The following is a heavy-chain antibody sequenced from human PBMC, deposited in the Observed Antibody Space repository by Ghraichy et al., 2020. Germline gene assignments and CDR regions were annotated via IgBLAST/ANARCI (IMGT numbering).Heavy chain of an antibody. Sequence: GGSLRLSCAASEFTFSSYWMSWVRQAPGKGLEWVANIKQDGSEKYYVDSVKGRFTISGDNAKNSLYLQMNSLRAEDTAVYYCARVSGWGSSWYFDLWGRGTLVTVSS. CDR3: ARVSGWGSSWYFDL. V-gene: IGHV3-7*01. D-gene: IGHD3-10*01. CDR1: EFTFSSYW. J-gene: IGHJ2*01. CDR2: IKQDGSEK.